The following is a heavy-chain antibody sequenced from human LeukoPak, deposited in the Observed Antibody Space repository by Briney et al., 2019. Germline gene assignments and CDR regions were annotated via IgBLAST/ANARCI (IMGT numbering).Heavy chain of an antibody. CDR3: ARDVIYDSSDYLDF. CDR1: GVSISRYY. Sequence: SETLSLTCTVSGVSISRYYWSWIRQPAGKGLEWLGRIYTSGSTNYSPSFKSRVTMSEDTSKNQLSLRLSSVTAADTAVYYCARDVIYDSSDYLDFWGQGILVTVSS. D-gene: IGHD3-22*01. J-gene: IGHJ4*02. CDR2: IYTSGST. V-gene: IGHV4-4*07.